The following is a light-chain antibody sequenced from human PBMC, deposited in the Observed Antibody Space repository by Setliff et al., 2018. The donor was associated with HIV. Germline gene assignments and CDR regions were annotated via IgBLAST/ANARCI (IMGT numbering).Light chain of an antibody. Sequence: QSVLTQPASVSGSPGQSITMSCTGTSSDVGGYNYVSWYQHHPGKAPKLMIYEVTNRPSGVSSRFSGSKSGNTASLTIFGLQAEDEADYYCSSYTNSNSYVFGTGTKGTV. CDR3: SSYTNSNSYV. V-gene: IGLV2-14*01. CDR1: SSDVGGYNY. J-gene: IGLJ1*01. CDR2: EVT.